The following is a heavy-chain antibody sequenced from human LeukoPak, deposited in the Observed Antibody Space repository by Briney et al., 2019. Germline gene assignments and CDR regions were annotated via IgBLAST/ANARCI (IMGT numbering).Heavy chain of an antibody. J-gene: IGHJ4*02. Sequence: ASVKVSCKASGYTFNSYGISWVRQAPGQGLDWMGWISIYTGNTKYGEKFQGRATMTRDTSTSTAYLEVRSLSSDDTAVYYCARVRGTALTAYPGYFDYWGQGTLVTDSS. V-gene: IGHV1-18*04. CDR1: GYTFNSYG. CDR2: ISIYTGNT. D-gene: IGHD2-21*02. CDR3: ARVRGTALTAYPGYFDY.